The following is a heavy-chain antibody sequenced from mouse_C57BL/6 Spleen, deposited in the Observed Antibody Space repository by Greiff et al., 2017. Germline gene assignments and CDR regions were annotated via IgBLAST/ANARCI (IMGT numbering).Heavy chain of an antibody. CDR3: ASYGSSYLSWFAY. Sequence: QVQLQQPGAELVRPGSSVKLSCKASGYTFTSYWMDWVKQRPGQGLEWIGNIYPSDSETHYNQKFKDKATLTVDKSSSTAYMQLSSLTSEDSAVYYCASYGSSYLSWFAYWGQGTLVTVSA. J-gene: IGHJ3*01. CDR1: GYTFTSYW. CDR2: IYPSDSET. V-gene: IGHV1-61*01. D-gene: IGHD1-1*01.